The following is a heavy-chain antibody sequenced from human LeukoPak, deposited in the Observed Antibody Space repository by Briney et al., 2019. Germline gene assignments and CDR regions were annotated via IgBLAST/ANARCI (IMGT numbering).Heavy chain of an antibody. CDR2: ISYDGSNK. D-gene: IGHD1-26*01. Sequence: KTGGSLRLSCAASGFTFSSYGMHWVRQAPGKGLEWVAVISYDGSNKYYADSVKGRFTISRDNSKNTLYLQMNSLRAEDTAVYYCAKSRGGGATDPIDYWGQGTLVTVSS. CDR3: AKSRGGGATDPIDY. J-gene: IGHJ4*02. CDR1: GFTFSSYG. V-gene: IGHV3-30*18.